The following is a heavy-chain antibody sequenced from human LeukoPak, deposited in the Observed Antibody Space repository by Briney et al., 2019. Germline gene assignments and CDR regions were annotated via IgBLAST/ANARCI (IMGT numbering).Heavy chain of an antibody. D-gene: IGHD1-26*01. Sequence: PGGSLRLSCAASGFTFSDYYMSWIRQAPGKGLEWVSYISSSGSTIYYADSVKGRFTISRDNAKNSLYLQMNSLRAKDTAVYYCARDRVKWEHAWSAFDIWGQGTMVTVSS. J-gene: IGHJ3*02. CDR3: ARDRVKWEHAWSAFDI. V-gene: IGHV3-11*01. CDR1: GFTFSDYY. CDR2: ISSSGSTI.